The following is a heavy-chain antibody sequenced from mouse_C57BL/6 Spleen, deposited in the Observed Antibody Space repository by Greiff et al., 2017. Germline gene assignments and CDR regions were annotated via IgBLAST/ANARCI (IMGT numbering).Heavy chain of an antibody. J-gene: IGHJ4*01. V-gene: IGHV14-2*01. D-gene: IGHD2-4*01. CDR3: ARIYYDPYYYAMDY. CDR1: GFNIKDYY. Sequence: DVKLVESGAEPVKPGASVKLSCTASGFNIKDYYMHWVKQRTEQGLEWIGRIDPEDGETKYAPKFQGKATITADTSSNTAYLQLSSLTSEDTAVYYCARIYYDPYYYAMDYWGQGTSVTVSS. CDR2: IDPEDGET.